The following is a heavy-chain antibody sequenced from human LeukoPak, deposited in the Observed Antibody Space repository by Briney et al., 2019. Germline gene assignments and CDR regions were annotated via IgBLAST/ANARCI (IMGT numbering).Heavy chain of an antibody. D-gene: IGHD1-26*01. CDR1: GYTFTSYD. V-gene: IGHV1-8*01. Sequence: ASVKVSCKASGYTFTSYDINWVRRATGQGLEWMGWMNPNSGNTGYAQKFQGRVTMTRNTSISTAYMELSSLRSEDTAVYYCARELEGATKGYYYGMDVWGQGTTVTVSS. J-gene: IGHJ6*02. CDR2: MNPNSGNT. CDR3: ARELEGATKGYYYGMDV.